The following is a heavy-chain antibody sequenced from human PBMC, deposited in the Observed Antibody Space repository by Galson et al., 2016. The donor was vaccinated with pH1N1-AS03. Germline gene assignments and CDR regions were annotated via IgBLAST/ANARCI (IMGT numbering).Heavy chain of an antibody. CDR1: GYTFRTYG. CDR3: AGDVGESGWLDP. V-gene: IGHV1-18*01. J-gene: IGHJ5*02. Sequence: SVKVSCKASGYTFRTYGISWVRQAPGQGLEWMAWITPYNDNTNYGQKFEDRITLTTDTATTTVYMELRNLRSDDTALYFCAGDVGESGWLDPWGQGTLVTVSS. CDR2: ITPYNDNT.